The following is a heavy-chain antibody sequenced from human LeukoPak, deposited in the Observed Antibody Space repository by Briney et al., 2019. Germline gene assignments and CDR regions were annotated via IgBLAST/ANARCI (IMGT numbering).Heavy chain of an antibody. CDR2: INHSGST. V-gene: IGHV4-34*01. CDR3: ARGPPAKPGTGYYYGMDV. J-gene: IGHJ6*02. CDR1: GGSFSGYY. Sequence: SETLSLTCAVYGGSFSGYYWSWIRQPPGKGLEWIGEINHSGSTNYNPSLKSRVTISVDMSKYQFSLQLSSVTAADTAVYYCARGPPAKPGTGYYYGMDVWGQGTTVTVSS. D-gene: IGHD2-2*01.